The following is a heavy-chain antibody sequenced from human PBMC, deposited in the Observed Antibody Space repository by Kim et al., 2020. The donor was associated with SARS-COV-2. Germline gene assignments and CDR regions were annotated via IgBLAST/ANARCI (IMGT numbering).Heavy chain of an antibody. CDR3: ARLGRYSNSWDGIDY. CDR2: INSDGSII. Sequence: GGSLRLSCAASGFTFSSYWMHWVRQAPGKGLVWVSRINSDGSIITYADSVKGRFTISRDNAKNTLYLQMSSLRAEDTAVYYCARLGRYSNSWDGIDYWGQGTLVTVSS. V-gene: IGHV3-74*01. CDR1: GFTFSSYW. D-gene: IGHD6-13*01. J-gene: IGHJ4*02.